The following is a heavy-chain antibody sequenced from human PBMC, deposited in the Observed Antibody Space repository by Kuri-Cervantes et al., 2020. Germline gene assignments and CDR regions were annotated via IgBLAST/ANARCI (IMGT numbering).Heavy chain of an antibody. CDR3: AQDWNADYYFDY. D-gene: IGHD1-1*01. Sequence: LSLTCAASGFTFSSYGMHWVRQAPGKGLEWVAVISYDGSNKYYADSVKGRFTISRDNSKNTLYLQMNSLRVEDTAVFFCAQDWNADYYFDYWAREPWSPSPQ. V-gene: IGHV3-30*18. CDR2: ISYDGSNK. J-gene: IGHJ4*02. CDR1: GFTFSSYG.